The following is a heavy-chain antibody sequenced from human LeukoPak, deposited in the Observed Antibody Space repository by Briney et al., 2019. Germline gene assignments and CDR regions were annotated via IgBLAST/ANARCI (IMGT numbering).Heavy chain of an antibody. V-gene: IGHV3-48*01. CDR1: GFTFSTYS. CDR2: ITSSSNTI. Sequence: GGSLRLSCAASGFTFSTYSMNWVRQAPGKRLEWVSYITSSSNTIYYADSVKGRFTISRDNAKNSLYLQMNSLRAEDTAVYYCARDGSFAQPFDYWGQGTLVTVSS. D-gene: IGHD3-9*01. J-gene: IGHJ4*02. CDR3: ARDGSFAQPFDY.